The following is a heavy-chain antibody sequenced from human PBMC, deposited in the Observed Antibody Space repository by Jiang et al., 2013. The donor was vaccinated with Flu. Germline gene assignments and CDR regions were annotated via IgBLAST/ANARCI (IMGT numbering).Heavy chain of an antibody. J-gene: IGHJ4*02. Sequence: VQLLESGGGLVQPGGSLRLSCAASGFSFRTYAMSWVRQAPGKGLEWVSAISGAGDNTYYADSVRGRFTVTRDNSDNTLYLYMESLRAEDTAVYYCANDVDGDYGTWFENWGRGTWSPSPQ. CDR2: ISGAGDNT. CDR3: ANDVDGDYGTWFEN. V-gene: IGHV3-23*01. D-gene: IGHD4-17*01. CDR1: GFSFRTYA.